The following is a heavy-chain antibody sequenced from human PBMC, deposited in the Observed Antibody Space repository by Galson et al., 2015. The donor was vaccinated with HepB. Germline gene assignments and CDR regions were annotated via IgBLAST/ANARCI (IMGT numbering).Heavy chain of an antibody. CDR1: GYTFTSYD. J-gene: IGHJ4*02. CDR3: VRGGFYGSGSFDY. V-gene: IGHV1-8*01. D-gene: IGHD3-10*01. CDR2: MNPNSGNT. Sequence: SVKVSCKVSGYTFTSYDMNWVRQAPGQGLEWMGWMNPNSGNTGYSQKFQGRVTMTRDTSIGTAYMELRSLRSEDTAIYYCVRGGFYGSGSFDYWGQGTLVTVSS.